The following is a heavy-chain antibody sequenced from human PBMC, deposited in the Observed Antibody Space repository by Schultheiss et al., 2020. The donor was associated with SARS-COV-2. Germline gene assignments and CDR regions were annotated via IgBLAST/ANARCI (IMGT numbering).Heavy chain of an antibody. CDR1: GDSVSSNSAA. CDR2: TYYRSKWYN. CDR3: ARVFKGGDYYYYYGMDV. J-gene: IGHJ6*02. Sequence: SETLSLTCAISGDSVSSNSAAWNWIRQSPSRGLEWLGRTYYRSKWYNDYAVSVKSRITINPDTSKNQFSLQLNSVTPEDTAVYYCARVFKGGDYYYYYGMDVWGQGTTVTVSS. D-gene: IGHD3-16*01. V-gene: IGHV6-1*01.